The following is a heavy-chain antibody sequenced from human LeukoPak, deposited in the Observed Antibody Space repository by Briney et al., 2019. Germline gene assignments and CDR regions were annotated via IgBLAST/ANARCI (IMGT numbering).Heavy chain of an antibody. Sequence: GGSLRLSCAASGFTVSSNYMSWVRQAPGKGLEWVSVIYSGGSTYYADSVKGRFTISRDNAKNSLYLQMNSLRAEDTAVYYCARDPTYYGSGSPGDWGQGTLVTVSS. CDR2: IYSGGST. D-gene: IGHD3-10*01. V-gene: IGHV3-53*01. CDR3: ARDPTYYGSGSPGD. J-gene: IGHJ4*02. CDR1: GFTVSSNY.